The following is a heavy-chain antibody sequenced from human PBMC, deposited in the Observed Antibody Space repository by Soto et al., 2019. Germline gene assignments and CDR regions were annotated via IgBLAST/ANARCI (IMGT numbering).Heavy chain of an antibody. D-gene: IGHD1-26*01. CDR3: AGVEDEGGSYYD. V-gene: IGHV3-30*01. CDR2: ISYDGYNR. CDR1: GFTFGTYA. Sequence: QVHLVESGGGVVQPGRSLRLSCAASGFTFGTYATHWVRQAPGEGLEWVAVISYDGYNRYYADSVKGRFTISRDNSKNTLYLQMNSLKPEDTAVYYCAGVEDEGGSYYDWGQGTLVTVSS. J-gene: IGHJ4*02.